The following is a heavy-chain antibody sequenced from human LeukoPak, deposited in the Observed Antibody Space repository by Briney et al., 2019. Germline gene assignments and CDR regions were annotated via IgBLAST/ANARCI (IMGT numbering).Heavy chain of an antibody. CDR2: IYSGGST. V-gene: IGHV3-53*04. CDR3: ARFQLGYCSGGSCSAGYYYYGMDV. D-gene: IGHD2-15*01. CDR1: GFTVSSNY. Sequence: GGSLRLSCAASGFTVSSNYMSWVRQAPGKGLEWVSVIYSGGSTYYADSVKGRFTISRHNSKNTLYLQMNSLRAEDTAVYYCARFQLGYCSGGSCSAGYYYYGMDVWGQGTTVTVS. J-gene: IGHJ6*02.